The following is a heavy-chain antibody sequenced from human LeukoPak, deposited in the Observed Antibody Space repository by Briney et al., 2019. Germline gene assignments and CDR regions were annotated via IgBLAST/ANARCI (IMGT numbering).Heavy chain of an antibody. CDR1: GFNLSSYS. CDR3: ARGTVSFFFFDY. CDR2: ISSSSSCI. Sequence: GGSLRLSCADSGFNLSSYSMDWVRQAPGKGLEWVSSISSSSSCIYYADSVKGRFTISRDNAKNSLYLQMNSLRAEDTAVYYCARGTVSFFFFDYWGQGTLVTVSS. D-gene: IGHD2/OR15-2a*01. V-gene: IGHV3-21*01. J-gene: IGHJ4*02.